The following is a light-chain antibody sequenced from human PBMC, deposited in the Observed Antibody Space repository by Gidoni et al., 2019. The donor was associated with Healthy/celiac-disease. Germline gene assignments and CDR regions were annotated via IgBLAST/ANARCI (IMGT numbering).Light chain of an antibody. J-gene: IGKJ1*01. CDR2: WAS. CDR1: QSVFYSSNNKNY. Sequence: DIVMTQSPDSLAVSRGERATINCKSSQSVFYSSNNKNYLAWYQQKPGQPPKLLIYWASTRDSGVPDRFSGRGSGTDFTLTISSLQAEDVAVYYCQQYYSTPWTFGQGTKVEIK. CDR3: QQYYSTPWT. V-gene: IGKV4-1*01.